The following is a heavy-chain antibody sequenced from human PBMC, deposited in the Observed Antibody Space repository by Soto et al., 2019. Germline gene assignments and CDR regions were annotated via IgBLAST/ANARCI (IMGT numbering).Heavy chain of an antibody. CDR1: SASISSEQW. CDR3: ARSFGWYAIDQ. Sequence: QMQLQESGPGLVKPSETLSLTCAVSSASISSEQWWSWVRQPPGKGLEWIGEIHHSGNTNSNPSLKSRVTMSVDKSKNQFSLNLNSLTAADTAVYYCARSFGWYAIDQWSQGTLVTVSP. D-gene: IGHD6-19*01. CDR2: IHHSGNT. J-gene: IGHJ4*02. V-gene: IGHV4-4*02.